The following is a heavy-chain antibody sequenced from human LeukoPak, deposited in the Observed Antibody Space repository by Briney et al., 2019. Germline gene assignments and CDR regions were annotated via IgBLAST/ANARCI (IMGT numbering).Heavy chain of an antibody. J-gene: IGHJ3*02. Sequence: GGSLRLSCAASGFTFSSYAMSWVRQAPGKGLEWVSAISGSGGSTYYADSVKGRFTISRDNAKNSLYLQMNSLRAEDTAVYYCAREYDYGDYVNAFDIWGQGTMVTVSS. D-gene: IGHD4-17*01. CDR3: AREYDYGDYVNAFDI. V-gene: IGHV3-23*01. CDR1: GFTFSSYA. CDR2: ISGSGGST.